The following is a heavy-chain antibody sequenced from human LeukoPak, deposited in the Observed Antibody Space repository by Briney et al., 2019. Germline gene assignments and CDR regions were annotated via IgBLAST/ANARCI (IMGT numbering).Heavy chain of an antibody. J-gene: IGHJ4*02. Sequence: HPGGSLRLSCAASGFTFSNYGMSWVCQAPGKGLEWVSSISGSGDNTYYADSVKGRSAISRDNSKNTLYLQMDSLRVEDTAVYHCAKTNGYYDYWGRGTLVTVSS. CDR3: AKTNGYYDY. CDR2: ISGSGDNT. D-gene: IGHD3-22*01. CDR1: GFTFSNYG. V-gene: IGHV3-23*01.